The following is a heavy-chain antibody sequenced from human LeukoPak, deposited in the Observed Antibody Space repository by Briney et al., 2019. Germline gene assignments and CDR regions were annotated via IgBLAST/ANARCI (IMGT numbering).Heavy chain of an antibody. J-gene: IGHJ4*02. Sequence: SETLSLTCTVSGGSISSGGYYWSWIRQHPGKGLEWIGYIYYSGSTYYNPSLKSRVTISVDTSKNQFSLKLSSVTAADTAVYYCAGEYRPVTTGYFDCWGQGTLVTVSS. D-gene: IGHD4-11*01. CDR2: IYYSGST. CDR1: GGSISSGGYY. CDR3: AGEYRPVTTGYFDC. V-gene: IGHV4-31*03.